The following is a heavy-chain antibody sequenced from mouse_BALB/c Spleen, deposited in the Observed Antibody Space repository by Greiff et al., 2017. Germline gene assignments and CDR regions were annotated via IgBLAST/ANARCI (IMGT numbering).Heavy chain of an antibody. D-gene: IGHD2-10*01. CDR3: ATYPFAY. CDR2: ISSGSSTI. Sequence: EVKLVESGGGLVQPGGSRKLSCAASGFTFSSFGMHWVRQAPEKGLEWVAYISSGSSTIYYADTVKGRFTISRDNPKNTLFLQMTSLRSEDTAMYYCATYPFAYWGQGTLVTVSA. CDR1: GFTFSSFG. V-gene: IGHV5-17*02. J-gene: IGHJ3*01.